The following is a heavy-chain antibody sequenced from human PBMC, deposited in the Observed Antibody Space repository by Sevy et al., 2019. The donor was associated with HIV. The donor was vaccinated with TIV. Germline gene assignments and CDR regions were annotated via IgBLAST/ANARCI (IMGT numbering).Heavy chain of an antibody. J-gene: IGHJ4*02. V-gene: IGHV1-18*01. CDR3: VRAYCSGGRCYSGAY. CDR2: VSAHNGDT. CDR1: GYTFTSYK. D-gene: IGHD2-15*01. Sequence: ASVKVSCKTSGYTFTSYKITWVRQAPGQGLEWMGWVSAHNGDTNYAQRFRGRVTMTTDTFTSTAYMDLRSLRSDDTAVYYCVRAYCSGGRCYSGAYWGQGTLVTVSS.